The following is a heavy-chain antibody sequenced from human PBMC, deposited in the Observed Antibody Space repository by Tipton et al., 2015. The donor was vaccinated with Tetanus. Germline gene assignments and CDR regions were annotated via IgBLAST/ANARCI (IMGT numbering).Heavy chain of an antibody. D-gene: IGHD3-9*01. V-gene: IGHV3-48*03. CDR1: GFTFSDYE. CDR3: ARDKTRYDVLTGYYPFDF. J-gene: IGHJ4*02. CDR2: IGGSGRTI. Sequence: AASGFTFSDYEMNWVRQAPGKGLEWVAYIGGSGRTIFYADSVKGRFTISRDNAKNSPFLQMNSLRAEDTAVYYCARDKTRYDVLTGYYPFDFWGQGTLVTVSS.